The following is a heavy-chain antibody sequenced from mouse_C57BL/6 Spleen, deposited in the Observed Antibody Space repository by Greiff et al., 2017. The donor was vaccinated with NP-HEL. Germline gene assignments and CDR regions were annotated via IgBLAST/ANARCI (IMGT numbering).Heavy chain of an antibody. CDR1: SYTFTSYW. V-gene: IGHV1-50*01. Sequence: QVQLQQPGAELVKPGATVKLSCKASSYTFTSYWMQWVKQRPGQGLEWIGEIDPSDSYTNYNQKFKGKATLTVDTSSSTAYMQLSSLTSEDSAVYYCARKETGTIDYWGQGTTLTVSS. J-gene: IGHJ2*01. CDR3: ARKETGTIDY. CDR2: IDPSDSYT. D-gene: IGHD4-1*01.